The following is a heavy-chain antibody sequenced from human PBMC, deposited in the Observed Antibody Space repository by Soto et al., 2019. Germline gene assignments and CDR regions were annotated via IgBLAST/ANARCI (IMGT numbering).Heavy chain of an antibody. CDR2: IIPILGIA. D-gene: IGHD2-2*01. Sequence: VASVKVSCKASGGTFSSYTISWVRQAPGQGLEWMGRIIPILGIANYAQKFQGRVTITADKSTSTAYMELSSLRSEDTAVYYCARGAKAVPAAMLYYYYYMDVWGKGTTVTVSS. J-gene: IGHJ6*03. CDR1: GGTFSSYT. CDR3: ARGAKAVPAAMLYYYYYMDV. V-gene: IGHV1-69*02.